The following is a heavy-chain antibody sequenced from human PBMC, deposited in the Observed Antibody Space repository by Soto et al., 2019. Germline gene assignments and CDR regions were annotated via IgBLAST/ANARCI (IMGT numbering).Heavy chain of an antibody. CDR3: ARGPIYYGSGSYYPVGYGMDV. D-gene: IGHD3-10*01. Sequence: SDTLSLTCAVYGGSFSGYYWSWIRQPPGKGLEWIGEINHSGSTNYNPSLKSRVTISVDTSKNQFSLKLSSVTAADTAVYYCARGPIYYGSGSYYPVGYGMDVWGQGTTVTVSS. CDR2: INHSGST. J-gene: IGHJ6*02. CDR1: GGSFSGYY. V-gene: IGHV4-34*01.